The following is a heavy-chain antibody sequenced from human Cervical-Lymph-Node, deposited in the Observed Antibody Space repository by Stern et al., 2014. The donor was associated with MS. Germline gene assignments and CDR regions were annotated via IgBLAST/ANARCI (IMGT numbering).Heavy chain of an antibody. CDR1: GFAFSAYS. D-gene: IGHD6-13*01. J-gene: IGHJ4*02. V-gene: IGHV3-48*01. Sequence: VQLVESGGGLVQPGGSLRLSCAASGFAFSAYSMNWVRQTPGKGLDWLSYISTTTNTIYYADSVKGRFTIYRDNAKNYVYLQMKSLRAEDTAVYYCARGGWGRTASPAAHWGPGTLVTVSS. CDR2: ISTTTNTI. CDR3: ARGGWGRTASPAAH.